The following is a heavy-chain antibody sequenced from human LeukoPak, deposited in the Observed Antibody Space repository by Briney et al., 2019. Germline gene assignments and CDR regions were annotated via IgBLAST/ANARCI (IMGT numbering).Heavy chain of an antibody. D-gene: IGHD4-23*01. J-gene: IGHJ6*02. V-gene: IGHV3-30-3*01. CDR3: ARDLSNSPSYGMDV. CDR1: GFTFSTYA. CDR2: ISYDGSNK. Sequence: GGSLRLSCAASGFTFSTYAMHWVRQAPGKGLEWVAVISYDGSNKHYADSVKGRFTISRDNSKNTLYLQMNSLRAEDTSVNYCARDLSNSPSYGMDVWGQGTTVTVSS.